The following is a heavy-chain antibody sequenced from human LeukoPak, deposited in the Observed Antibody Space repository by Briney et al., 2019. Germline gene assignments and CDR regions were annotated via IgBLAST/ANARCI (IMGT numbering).Heavy chain of an antibody. CDR3: ARDRYGSGSYIDY. CDR1: GGSISSYY. V-gene: IGHV4-59*01. CDR2: IYYSGST. J-gene: IGHJ4*02. Sequence: SETLSLTCTVSGGSISSYYWSWIRQPPGKGLEWIGYIYYSGSTNYNPSLKSRVTIAVDTSKNQFSLKLSSVTAADTAVYYCARDRYGSGSYIDYCGQGTLVTVSS. D-gene: IGHD3-10*01.